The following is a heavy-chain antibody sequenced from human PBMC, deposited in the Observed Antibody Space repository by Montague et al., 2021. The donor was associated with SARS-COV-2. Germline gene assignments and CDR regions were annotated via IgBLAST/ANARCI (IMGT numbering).Heavy chain of an antibody. D-gene: IGHD3-10*01. CDR1: GGSISSTSYY. J-gene: IGHJ3*02. V-gene: IGHV4-39*01. CDR3: ARHITGSGNAFDI. CDR2: ISYSGST. Sequence: SETLSLTCTVFGGSISSTSYYWGWIRQPPGKGLGWIGSISYSGSTYYKSSLKSRVTISVDTSKNKFSLRLSSVTAADTAVYYCARHITGSGNAFDIWGQGTMVTVSS.